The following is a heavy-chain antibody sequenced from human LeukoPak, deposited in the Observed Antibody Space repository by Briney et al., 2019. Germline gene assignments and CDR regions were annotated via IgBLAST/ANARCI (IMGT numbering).Heavy chain of an antibody. J-gene: IGHJ5*02. Sequence: GGSLRLSCAASGFTFSSYGMHWVRQASGKGLEWVGRIRSKANSYATAYAASVKGRFTISRDDSKNTAYPQMNSLKTEDTAVYYCTGQNYSGSYYHWGQGTLVTVSS. CDR3: TGQNYSGSYYH. CDR2: IRSKANSYAT. D-gene: IGHD1-26*01. V-gene: IGHV3-73*01. CDR1: GFTFSSYG.